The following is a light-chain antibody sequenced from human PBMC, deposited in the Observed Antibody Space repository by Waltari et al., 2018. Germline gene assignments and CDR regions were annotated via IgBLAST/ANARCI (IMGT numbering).Light chain of an antibody. CDR2: SNN. V-gene: IGLV1-47*01. CDR3: ATWDDSLRMV. CDR1: SSNIGNNS. J-gene: IGLJ3*02. Sequence: QSVLSQPPSASGTPGQRATISCSGSSSNIGNNSVYWYQPLPGTAPKLLIYSNNQRPSGGPDRFSVSESGTSASLAIHGLRSEDEADYYCATWDDSLRMVFGGGTELTVL.